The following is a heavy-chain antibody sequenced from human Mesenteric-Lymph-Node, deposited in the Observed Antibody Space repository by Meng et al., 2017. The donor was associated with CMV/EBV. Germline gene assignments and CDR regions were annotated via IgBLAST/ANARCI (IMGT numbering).Heavy chain of an antibody. V-gene: IGHV1-69*05. J-gene: IGHJ5*02. Sequence: EEAGGTYGGRASRWVGQDTGDGVEWMGGNRPILEKERYAQKLQDRVNIKTNEATSTAYMELSSMRSEDTAGYYCAREKTGYIWLDPWGQGTLVTVSS. CDR2: NRPILEKE. CDR1: GGTYGGRA. D-gene: IGHD1-14*01. CDR3: AREKTGYIWLDP.